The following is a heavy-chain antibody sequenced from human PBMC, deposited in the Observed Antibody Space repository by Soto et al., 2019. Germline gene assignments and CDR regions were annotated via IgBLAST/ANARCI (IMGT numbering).Heavy chain of an antibody. J-gene: IGHJ4*02. Sequence: EVQLVESGGGVVRPGGSLRLSCAASGFTFDDYVMSWVRQAPGKGLEWVSGINWNGGSKGDADSVKGRFTISRDNAKNSLYLQMNSLRAEDTALYYCARGYCSGGSCYSLLDYWGQGNLVTVSS. V-gene: IGHV3-20*04. CDR1: GFTFDDYV. D-gene: IGHD2-15*01. CDR2: INWNGGSK. CDR3: ARGYCSGGSCYSLLDY.